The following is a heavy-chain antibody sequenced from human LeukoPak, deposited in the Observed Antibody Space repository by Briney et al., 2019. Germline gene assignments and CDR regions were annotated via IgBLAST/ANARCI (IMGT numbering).Heavy chain of an antibody. D-gene: IGHD3-3*02. CDR2: TSDSGST. Sequence: SETLSLTCIVSGDSISNYPWNWIRQPPGKGLEWIGQTSDSGSTNYNPSLKSRVTLSRDTSKNQFSLKLTSVTAADTAIYFCASASSIYYFNYWGQGTLVTVSS. CDR3: ASASSIYYFNY. V-gene: IGHV4-59*08. CDR1: GDSISNYP. J-gene: IGHJ4*02.